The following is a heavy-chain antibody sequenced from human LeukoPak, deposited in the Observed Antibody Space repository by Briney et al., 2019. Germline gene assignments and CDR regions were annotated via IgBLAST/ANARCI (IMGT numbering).Heavy chain of an antibody. J-gene: IGHJ4*02. D-gene: IGHD1-14*01. V-gene: IGHV3-48*02. CDR1: GFTFSSYS. Sequence: GGSLRLSCAASGFTFSSYSMNWVRQAPGKGLEWVSYISSSSSTIYYADSVKGRFTISRDNAKNSLYLQMSSLRDEDTAVYYCARGELEPLDYWGQGTLVTVSS. CDR2: ISSSSSTI. CDR3: ARGELEPLDY.